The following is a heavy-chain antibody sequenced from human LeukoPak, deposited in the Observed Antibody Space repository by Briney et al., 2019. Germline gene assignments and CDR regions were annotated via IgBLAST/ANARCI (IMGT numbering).Heavy chain of an antibody. CDR1: GFTFSSCD. J-gene: IGHJ5*02. V-gene: IGHV3-23*01. CDR3: ARVAGWHWFDP. Sequence: GGSLRLPCAASGFTFSSCDMTWVRQAPGRGLEWVSSIRPSGDNTYYGDSVKGRFTISRDNSKNTVYLQMNNMRVDDTAVYYCARVAGWHWFDPWGQGTLVTVSS. D-gene: IGHD6-19*01. CDR2: IRPSGDNT.